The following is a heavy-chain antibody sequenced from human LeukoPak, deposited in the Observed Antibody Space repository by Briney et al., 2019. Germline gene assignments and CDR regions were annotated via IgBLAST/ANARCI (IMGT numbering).Heavy chain of an antibody. D-gene: IGHD5-18*01. CDR1: GFAFSSYS. CDR2: ISSSSSTI. CDR3: ARAEIIRGYSYSCVEY. V-gene: IGHV3-48*01. J-gene: IGHJ4*02. Sequence: QPGGSLRLSCAASGFAFSSYSMNWVRQAPGKGLEWVSYISSSSSTIYYADSVKGRFTISRDNAKNSLYLQMNSLRAEDTAVYYCARAEIIRGYSYSCVEYWGQGTLVTVSS.